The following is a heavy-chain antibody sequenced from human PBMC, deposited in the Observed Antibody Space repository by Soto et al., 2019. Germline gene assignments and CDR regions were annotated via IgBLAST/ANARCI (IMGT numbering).Heavy chain of an antibody. J-gene: IGHJ4*02. V-gene: IGHV3-23*01. D-gene: IGHD6-13*01. CDR3: AKDRGSSWYFDY. CDR2: ISGSGGST. CDR1: GFTFSSYA. Sequence: GESLKISCAASGFTFSSYAMSWVRQAPGKGLEWVSAISGSGGSTYYADSVKGRFTISRDNSKNTLYLQMNSLRAEDTAVYYCAKDRGSSWYFDYWGQGTLVTVSS.